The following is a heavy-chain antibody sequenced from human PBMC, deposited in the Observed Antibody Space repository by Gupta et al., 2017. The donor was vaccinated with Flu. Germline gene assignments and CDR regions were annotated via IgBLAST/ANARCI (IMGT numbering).Heavy chain of an antibody. V-gene: IGHV1-69*02. J-gene: IGHJ6*02. Sequence: QVQLVQSGAEVKKLGSSVKVSCKASGGTFSRYTISWLRQAPGQGLEWMGRIIPILGIANCAQKFQGRVTITADKPTSTAYMELSSLRSEDTAVYYFAVIVYSSGGMDVWGQGTTVTVSS. CDR3: AVIVYSSGGMDV. D-gene: IGHD6-19*01. CDR2: IIPILGIA. CDR1: GGTFSRYT.